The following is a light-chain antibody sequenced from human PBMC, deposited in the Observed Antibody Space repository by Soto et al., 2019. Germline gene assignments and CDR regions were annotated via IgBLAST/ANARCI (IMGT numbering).Light chain of an antibody. V-gene: IGKV3D-15*01. J-gene: IGKJ1*01. CDR1: QSVDND. CDR2: DAS. CDR3: QHYGRPQWT. Sequence: EIVMTQSPATLSVSPGDRATLSCRASQSVDNDLAWYQQKPGQPPRLLIYDASTRATGIPARFSGSQSGTEFTLTISSLLSEDFAVYYCQHYGRPQWTFGQGTKVEIK.